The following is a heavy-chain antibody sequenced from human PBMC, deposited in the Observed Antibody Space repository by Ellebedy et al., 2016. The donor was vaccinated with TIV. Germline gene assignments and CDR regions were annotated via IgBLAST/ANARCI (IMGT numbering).Heavy chain of an antibody. V-gene: IGHV3-66*01. Sequence: GGSLRLSCEASGIIVSDYFMNWVRQAPGKGLEWVSVLYPDAKTNYTDSVNGRFIVSIDSSKKTLYLQMNSLTAEDTAVYYCARDPGGGGDFGDNWFDPWGQGTLVTVSS. J-gene: IGHJ5*02. D-gene: IGHD2-21*01. CDR2: LYPDAKT. CDR3: ARDPGGGGDFGDNWFDP. CDR1: GIIVSDYF.